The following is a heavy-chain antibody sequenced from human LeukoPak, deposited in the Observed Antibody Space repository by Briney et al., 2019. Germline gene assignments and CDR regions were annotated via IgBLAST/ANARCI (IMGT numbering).Heavy chain of an antibody. CDR1: GFTFSSYA. V-gene: IGHV3-23*01. D-gene: IGHD3-22*01. Sequence: GGSLRLSCAASGFTFSSYAMSWVRQAPGKGLEWVSAISGSGGSTYYADSVKGRFTISRDNSKNTLYLQMNSLRAEDTAVYYCAKDSSQYYYDSSGYYPYWYFDLWGRGTLVTVSS. CDR2: ISGSGGST. J-gene: IGHJ2*01. CDR3: AKDSSQYYYDSSGYYPYWYFDL.